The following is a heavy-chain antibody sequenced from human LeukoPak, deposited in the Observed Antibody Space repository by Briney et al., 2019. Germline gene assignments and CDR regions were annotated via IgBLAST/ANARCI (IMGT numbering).Heavy chain of an antibody. CDR3: GRFGGSGDYGPLDY. CDR1: GYTFTGYY. Sequence: AAVKLSCKASGYTFTGYYMHWVRQAPGQGLEWMGWINPNSGDTVYAQKFQGRVIMTRDTSVSTAYMELSGLTSDDTAVYYCGRFGGSGDYGPLDYWGQGTLVTVSS. J-gene: IGHJ4*02. D-gene: IGHD4-17*01. V-gene: IGHV1-2*02. CDR2: INPNSGDT.